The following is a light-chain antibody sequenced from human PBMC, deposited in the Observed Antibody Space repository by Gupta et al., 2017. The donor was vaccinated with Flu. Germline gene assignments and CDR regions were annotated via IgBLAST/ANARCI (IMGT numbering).Light chain of an antibody. V-gene: IGLV2-23*02. CDR1: TSDVGRYRL. CDR2: EVD. J-gene: IGLJ1*01. CDR3: CSYSHTSTSHV. Sequence: QSALTQPASVSGSPGQSITISCTGTTSDVGRYRLVSWYQQHPDKAPKLLIYEVDKRPTGVSSRFSGSHSGNTASLTISGLQAEDEADYYCCSYSHTSTSHVFGIGTKVTVL.